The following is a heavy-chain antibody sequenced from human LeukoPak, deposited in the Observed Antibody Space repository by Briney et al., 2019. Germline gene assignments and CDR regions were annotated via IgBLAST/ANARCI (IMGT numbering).Heavy chain of an antibody. CDR3: ARDHYDYVWGSYGMDV. CDR1: GFTFRSHD. Sequence: GGSLRLSCAASGFTFRSHDMSWVRQAPGKGLEWVANTKQDGSEKYYVDSVKGRFTISRDNAKNSLYLQMNSLRAEDTAVYYCARDHYDYVWGSYGMDVWGQGTTVTVSS. J-gene: IGHJ6*02. V-gene: IGHV3-7*01. CDR2: TKQDGSEK. D-gene: IGHD3-16*01.